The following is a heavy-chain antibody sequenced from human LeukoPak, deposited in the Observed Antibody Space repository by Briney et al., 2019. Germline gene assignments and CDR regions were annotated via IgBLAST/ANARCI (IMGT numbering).Heavy chain of an antibody. V-gene: IGHV3-7*01. CDR3: ARLPRVPAAYGYYYYMDV. D-gene: IGHD2-2*01. CDR2: IKQDGSEK. CDR1: GFTFSSYW. J-gene: IGHJ6*03. Sequence: GGSLRLSCAASGFTFSSYWMSWVRQAPGKGLEWVASIKQDGSEKYYVDSVKGRFTISRDNAKNSLYLQMNSPRAEDTAVYYCARLPRVPAAYGYYYYMDVWGKGTTVTVSS.